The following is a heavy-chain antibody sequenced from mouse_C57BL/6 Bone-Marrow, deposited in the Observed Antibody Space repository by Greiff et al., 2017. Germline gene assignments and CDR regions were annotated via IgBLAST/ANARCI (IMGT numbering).Heavy chain of an antibody. V-gene: IGHV1-4*01. CDR1: GYTFTSYT. CDR2: INPSSGYT. D-gene: IGHD2-1*01. Sequence: QVQLKQSGAELARPGASVKMSCKASGYTFTSYTMHWVKQRPGQGLEWIGYINPSSGYTKYNQKFKDKATLTADKSSSTAYMQLSSLTSEDSAVYYCARPPSTFYAMDYWGQGTSVTVSS. CDR3: ARPPSTFYAMDY. J-gene: IGHJ4*01.